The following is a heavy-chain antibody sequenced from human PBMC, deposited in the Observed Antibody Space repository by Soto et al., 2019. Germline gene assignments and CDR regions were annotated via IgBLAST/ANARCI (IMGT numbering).Heavy chain of an antibody. V-gene: IGHV3-23*01. CDR3: ATARTDDSHDYHRDALDG. CDR2: ISGSGDTT. CDR1: GLTFRSYV. D-gene: IGHD3-22*01. Sequence: GGSLRLSCVASGLTFRSYVMNWVRQAPGKGLEWVSGISGSGDTTHYADSVKGRFTISRDNSKNMVFLQMNSLRAEVTAVYYCATARTDDSHDYHRDALDGWGEGTRVTVSS. J-gene: IGHJ3*01.